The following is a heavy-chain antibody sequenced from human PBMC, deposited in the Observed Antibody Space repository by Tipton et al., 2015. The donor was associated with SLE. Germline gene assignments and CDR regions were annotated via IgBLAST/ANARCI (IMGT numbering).Heavy chain of an antibody. CDR2: LNPNSGNT. Sequence: QSGAEVKKPGASVKVSCKASGYTFTNYDITWVRQATGQGLEWMGWLNPNSGNTGYPQKFQGRVTMTRNTSISTAYMELSSLRSEDTAVYYCSRYADDYGDNAHALDIWGQGTMVIVSS. D-gene: IGHD4-17*01. V-gene: IGHV1-8*01. CDR1: GYTFTNYD. J-gene: IGHJ3*02. CDR3: SRYADDYGDNAHALDI.